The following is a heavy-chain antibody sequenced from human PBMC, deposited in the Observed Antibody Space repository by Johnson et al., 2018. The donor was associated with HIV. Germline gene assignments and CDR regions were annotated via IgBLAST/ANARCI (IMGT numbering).Heavy chain of an antibody. J-gene: IGHJ3*02. CDR3: ARDDRIVGASMGACDI. CDR2: TSYDGTNK. Sequence: QVQLVESGGGVVQPGRSLRLSCAASGFTVTNYAMHWVRQAPGKGLEWVAVTSYDGTNKYNADSVKGRFTISRDNSKNTLFLQMNSLRAEDTAVYYCARDDRIVGASMGACDIWCQGTMVTVSS. V-gene: IGHV3-30*04. D-gene: IGHD1-26*01. CDR1: GFTVTNYA.